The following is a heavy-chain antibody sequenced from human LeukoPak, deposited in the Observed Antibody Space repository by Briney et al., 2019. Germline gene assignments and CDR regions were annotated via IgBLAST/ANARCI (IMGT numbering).Heavy chain of an antibody. V-gene: IGHV1-18*01. D-gene: IGHD3-22*01. J-gene: IGHJ4*02. Sequence: ASVKVSCKASGYTFTSYGISWVRQAPGQGLEWMGWISAYNGNTNYAQKLQGRVTMTTDTSTSTAYMELRSLRSDDTAVYYCARSFSRYDSSGYYYVTDYWGQGTLVTVSS. CDR3: ARSFSRYDSSGYYYVTDY. CDR1: GYTFTSYG. CDR2: ISAYNGNT.